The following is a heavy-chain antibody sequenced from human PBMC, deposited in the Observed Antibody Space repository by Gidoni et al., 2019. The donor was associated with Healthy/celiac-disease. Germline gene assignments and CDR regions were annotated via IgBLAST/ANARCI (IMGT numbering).Heavy chain of an antibody. Sequence: QVQLVQSGAEVKKPGSSVKVSCKASGGTFSSYAISWVRQAPGQGLEWMGRIIPILGIANYAQKFQGRVTITADKSTSTAYMELSSLRSEDTAVYYCASEGSETTVTTSPFDYWGQGTLVTVSS. CDR2: IIPILGIA. D-gene: IGHD4-17*01. J-gene: IGHJ4*02. V-gene: IGHV1-69*04. CDR3: ASEGSETTVTTSPFDY. CDR1: GGTFSSYA.